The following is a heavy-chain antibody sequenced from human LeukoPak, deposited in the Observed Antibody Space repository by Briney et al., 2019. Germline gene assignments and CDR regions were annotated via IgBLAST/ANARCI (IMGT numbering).Heavy chain of an antibody. CDR3: ARYSSGWYSGGMDV. Sequence: GASVKVSCKASRYTFTSYDINWVRQATGQGLEWMGWMNPNSGNTGYAQKFQGRVTMTRNTSISTAYMELSSLRSEDTAVYYCARYSSGWYSGGMDVWGQGTTVTVSS. CDR2: MNPNSGNT. CDR1: RYTFTSYD. V-gene: IGHV1-8*01. J-gene: IGHJ6*02. D-gene: IGHD6-19*01.